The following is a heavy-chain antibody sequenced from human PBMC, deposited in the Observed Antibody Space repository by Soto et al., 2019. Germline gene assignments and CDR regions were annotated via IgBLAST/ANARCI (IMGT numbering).Heavy chain of an antibody. J-gene: IGHJ4*02. CDR1: GFTFSSYA. CDR3: AKAGWELLGFDY. CDR2: ISGSGGST. Sequence: PGGSRRRSWAASGFTFSSYAMSWVRQAPGKGLEWVSAISGSGGSTYYADSVKGRFTISRDNSKNTLYLQMNSLRAEDTAVYYCAKAGWELLGFDYWGQGTLVTVSS. V-gene: IGHV3-23*01. D-gene: IGHD1-26*01.